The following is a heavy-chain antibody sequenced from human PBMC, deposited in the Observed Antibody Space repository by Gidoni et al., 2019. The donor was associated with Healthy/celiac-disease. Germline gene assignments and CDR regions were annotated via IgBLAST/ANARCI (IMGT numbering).Heavy chain of an antibody. CDR3: ARLLPATVGCFDY. CDR2: IYYSGST. J-gene: IGHJ4*02. CDR1: GGSISSSSYY. D-gene: IGHD4-17*01. Sequence: QLQLQESGPGLVKPSETLSLTCTVSGGSISSSSYYWGWIRQPPGKGLEWIGSIYYSGSTYYNPSLKSRVTISVDTSKNQFSLKLSSVTAADTAVYYCARLLPATVGCFDYWGQGTLVTVSS. V-gene: IGHV4-39*01.